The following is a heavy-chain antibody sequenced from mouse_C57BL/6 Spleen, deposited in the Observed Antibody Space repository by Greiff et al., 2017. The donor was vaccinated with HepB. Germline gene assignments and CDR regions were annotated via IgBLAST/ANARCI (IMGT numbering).Heavy chain of an antibody. D-gene: IGHD2-3*01. Sequence: VQLQQSGPEVVKPGASVKISCKASGYAFSSSWMNWVKQRPGKGLEWIGRIYPGDGDTNDNGKFKGKATLTADKSSSTAYMQLSSLTSEDSAVYFCARWPLYDGYYVDYAMDYWGQGTSVTVSS. J-gene: IGHJ4*01. CDR2: IYPGDGDT. CDR1: GYAFSSSW. V-gene: IGHV1-82*01. CDR3: ARWPLYDGYYVDYAMDY.